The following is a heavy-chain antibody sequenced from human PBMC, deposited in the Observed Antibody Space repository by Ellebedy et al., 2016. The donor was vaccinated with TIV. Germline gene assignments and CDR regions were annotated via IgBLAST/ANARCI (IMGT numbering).Heavy chain of an antibody. CDR1: GFAFEDYA. CDR3: AKDPGSIVGATTSAFDI. V-gene: IGHV3-9*01. D-gene: IGHD1-26*01. Sequence: GGSLRLXXAASGFAFEDYAMHWVRQGPGKGLEWVSGISWNRDSEVYADSVKGRFTISRDNAKNSLYLQMNSLRPEDTALYYCAKDPGSIVGATTSAFDIWGQGTMVTVSS. J-gene: IGHJ3*02. CDR2: ISWNRDSE.